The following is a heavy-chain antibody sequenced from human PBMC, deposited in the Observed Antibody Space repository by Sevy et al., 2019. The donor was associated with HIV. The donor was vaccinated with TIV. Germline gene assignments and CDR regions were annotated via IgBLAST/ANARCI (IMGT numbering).Heavy chain of an antibody. Sequence: GGSLRLSCAASGFTFDDYAMLWVRRAPGKGLEWVSGISWNSGSIGYADSVKGRFTISRDNAKNSLYLQMSSLRADDTAFYYCAKAVWSTPSRGDAFDIWGQGTLVTVSS. J-gene: IGHJ3*02. CDR2: ISWNSGSI. CDR3: AKAVWSTPSRGDAFDI. CDR1: GFTFDDYA. D-gene: IGHD1-1*01. V-gene: IGHV3-9*01.